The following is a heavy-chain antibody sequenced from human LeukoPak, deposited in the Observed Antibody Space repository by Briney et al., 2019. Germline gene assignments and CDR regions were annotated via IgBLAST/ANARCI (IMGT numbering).Heavy chain of an antibody. CDR2: ISSNEYDT. D-gene: IGHD2-8*01. J-gene: IGHJ4*02. CDR1: GFTFSAYF. CDR3: LKDLNGTWSFDY. V-gene: IGHV3-64D*06. Sequence: PGGSLRLSCSASGFTFSAYFMHWVRQAPGKGLEYVSSISSNEYDTYYADSVKGRFTISRDNSKNTLFLQMSSLRAEDTAVYYCLKDLNGTWSFDYWGQGTLVTVSS.